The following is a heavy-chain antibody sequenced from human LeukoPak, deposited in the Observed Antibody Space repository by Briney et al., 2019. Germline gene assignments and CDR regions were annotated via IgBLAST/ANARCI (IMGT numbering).Heavy chain of an antibody. CDR2: ISSSSSYI. D-gene: IGHD6-13*01. CDR1: GFTFSSYS. CDR3: ARVTAAVYYYYMDV. J-gene: IGHJ6*03. V-gene: IGHV3-21*01. Sequence: PGGSLRLSCAASGFTFSSYSMNWVRQAPGKGLEWVSSISSSSSYIYYADSVKGRFTISRDNAKNSLYLQMNSLRAEDTAVYYCARVTAAVYYYYMDVWGKGTTVTVSS.